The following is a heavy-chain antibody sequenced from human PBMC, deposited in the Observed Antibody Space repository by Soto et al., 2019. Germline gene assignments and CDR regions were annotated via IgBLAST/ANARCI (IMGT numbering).Heavy chain of an antibody. CDR1: GGIFRRSFA. Sequence: QVQLVQSGAEVKKPGSSVKVSCKVSGGIFRRSFAISWVRQAPGQGLEWMGGIVPIIGTGKSAEKFQGRVSITADESTSMAYLEVTSLTPEDTAVYFCARHLEADTTFYYAMGVWGQGTSVTVSS. J-gene: IGHJ6*02. CDR2: IVPIIGTG. CDR3: ARHLEADTTFYYAMGV. D-gene: IGHD1-26*01. V-gene: IGHV1-69*01.